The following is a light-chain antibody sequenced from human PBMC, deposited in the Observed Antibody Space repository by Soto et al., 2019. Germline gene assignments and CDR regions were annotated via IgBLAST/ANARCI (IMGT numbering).Light chain of an antibody. J-gene: IGLJ1*01. CDR1: STDVGGYNY. CDR3: GSYTSTDTPFV. Sequence: SALSQPSSVSWSPGQSITISCTVTSTDVGGYNYVSWYQHHPGKGPKLIIYEVNNRPSGVSDRFSGSKSGNKASLTISNLEAEDESDYYCGSYTSTDTPFVFGTGTKVTVL. V-gene: IGLV2-14*01. CDR2: EVN.